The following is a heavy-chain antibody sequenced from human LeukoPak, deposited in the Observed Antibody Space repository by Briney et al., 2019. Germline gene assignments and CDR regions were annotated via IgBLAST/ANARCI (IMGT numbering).Heavy chain of an antibody. CDR3: ARDHAFDI. J-gene: IGHJ3*02. CDR2: IYYSGST. V-gene: IGHV4-59*01. Sequence: GSLRLSCAASGFTFSSYAMSWVRQAPGKGLEWIGYIYYSGSTNYNPSLKSRVTISVDTSKNQFSLKLSSVTAADTAVYYCARDHAFDIWGQGTMVTVSS. CDR1: GFTFSSYA.